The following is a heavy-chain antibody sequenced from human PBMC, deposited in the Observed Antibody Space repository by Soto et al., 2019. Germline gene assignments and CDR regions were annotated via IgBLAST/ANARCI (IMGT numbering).Heavy chain of an antibody. J-gene: IGHJ3*01. CDR2: INTLNGDT. Sequence: QMVQSRGEVKMPGASVTVSCKASGYSFSYYGISWVRQAPGQGLEWMGWINTLNGDTNYAQRFLGRFAMTTERSTTTAYMQLRSLTSDDTAVYYCARDGTYDGSGHLVADSAFDFWGQGTTVSVSS. D-gene: IGHD3-22*01. CDR3: ARDGTYDGSGHLVADSAFDF. V-gene: IGHV1-18*01. CDR1: GYSFSYYG.